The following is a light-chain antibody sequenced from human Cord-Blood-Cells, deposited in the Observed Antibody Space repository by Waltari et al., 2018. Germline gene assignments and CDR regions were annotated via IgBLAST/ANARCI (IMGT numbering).Light chain of an antibody. Sequence: QSALTQPASVSGSPGQSITISCTGTSSDVGSYHLVSWYHQHPGKAPKRMIYEGSKRPSGVSNRFSGSKSGNTASLTISGLQAEDEADYYCCSYAGSSTLVFGGGTKLTVL. V-gene: IGLV2-23*01. CDR3: CSYAGSSTLV. CDR2: EGS. CDR1: SSDVGSYHL. J-gene: IGLJ3*02.